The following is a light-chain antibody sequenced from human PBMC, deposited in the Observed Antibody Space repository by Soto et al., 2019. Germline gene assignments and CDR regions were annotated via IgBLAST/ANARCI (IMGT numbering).Light chain of an antibody. CDR1: QSISSW. Sequence: DIQMTQSPSTLSASVGDRVTITCRASQSISSWLAWYQQKPGKAPKLMIYKASSLESGVPSRFSGSGSGTEFTLTISILQPDDFATYDGQQYNSSSPETFGQGTKVEIK. CDR2: KAS. V-gene: IGKV1-5*03. J-gene: IGKJ1*01. CDR3: QQYNSSSPET.